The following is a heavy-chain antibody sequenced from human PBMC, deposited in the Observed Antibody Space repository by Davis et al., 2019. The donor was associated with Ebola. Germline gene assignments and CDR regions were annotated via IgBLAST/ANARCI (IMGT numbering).Heavy chain of an antibody. V-gene: IGHV4-61*09. CDR2: IYTRGTT. Sequence: SETLSLTCSVSGDSISSGSYYWAWIRQPAGKGLEWIGHIYTRGTTNYNPSLKSRSTISGDTSKNQFSLKLRSVTAADTAVYFCARLSGLFSSSSGALYFDLWGRGTLVSVSS. D-gene: IGHD6-6*01. CDR1: GDSISSGSYY. CDR3: ARLSGLFSSSSGALYFDL. J-gene: IGHJ2*01.